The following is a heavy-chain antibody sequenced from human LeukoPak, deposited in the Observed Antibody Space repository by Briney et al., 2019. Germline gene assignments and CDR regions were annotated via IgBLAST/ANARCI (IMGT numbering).Heavy chain of an antibody. J-gene: IGHJ4*02. V-gene: IGHV1-69*13. CDR2: IIPIFGTA. CDR1: GGTFSSYA. Sequence: ASVKVSCKASGGTFSSYAISWVRQAPGQGLEWTGGIIPIFGTANYAQKFQGRVTITADESTSTAYMELSSLRSEDTAVYYCARVVTGTTGDYFDYWGQGTLVTVSS. D-gene: IGHD1-7*01. CDR3: ARVVTGTTGDYFDY.